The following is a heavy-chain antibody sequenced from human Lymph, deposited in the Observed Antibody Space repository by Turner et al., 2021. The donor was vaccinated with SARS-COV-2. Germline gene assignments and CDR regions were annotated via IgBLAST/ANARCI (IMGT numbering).Heavy chain of an antibody. D-gene: IGHD2-15*01. CDR3: ARDRGGYGAYYYGMDV. Sequence: EVQLVESGGGLVQPGGSLRLSCAASGFTFSSYSMNWVRQDPGKGLEWGSYISISSSTIYYADSVKGRFTISRDNAKNSLYLQMNSLRDEDTAVYYCARDRGGYGAYYYGMDVWGQGTTVTVSS. J-gene: IGHJ6*02. CDR2: ISISSSTI. V-gene: IGHV3-48*02. CDR1: GFTFSSYS.